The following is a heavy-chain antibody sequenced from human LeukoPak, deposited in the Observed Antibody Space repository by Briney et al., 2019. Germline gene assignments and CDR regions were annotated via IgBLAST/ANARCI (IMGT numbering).Heavy chain of an antibody. Sequence: SETLSLTCAVYGGSFTGYYWTWIRQPPGKGLEWIGEINHSGSTNYNPSLKSRVTISVDTSKNQFSLKLSSVTAADTAVYYCARVWERAYTARYQFDYWGQGTLVTVSS. V-gene: IGHV4-34*01. CDR2: INHSGST. CDR3: ARVWERAYTARYQFDY. D-gene: IGHD5-18*01. CDR1: GGSFTGYY. J-gene: IGHJ4*02.